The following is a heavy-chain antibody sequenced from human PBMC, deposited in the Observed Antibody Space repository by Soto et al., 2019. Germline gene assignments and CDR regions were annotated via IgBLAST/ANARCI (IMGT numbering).Heavy chain of an antibody. CDR1: GLPFSSYT. J-gene: IGHJ4*02. D-gene: IGHD1-26*01. Sequence: GGSLRLSCAASGLPFSSYTMNWVRKAPGKGLEWVSSISSGSSYVYYADSVKGRLTISRDNARNSLYLQMNSLRAEDTAIYYCAGGTVGATGMDYWGQGTLVTVSS. CDR2: ISSGSSYV. CDR3: AGGTVGATGMDY. V-gene: IGHV3-21*01.